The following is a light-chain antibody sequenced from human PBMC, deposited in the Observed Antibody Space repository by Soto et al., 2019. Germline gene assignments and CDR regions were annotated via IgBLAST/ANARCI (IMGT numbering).Light chain of an antibody. CDR3: QQYGSAPLMYT. V-gene: IGKV3-20*01. CDR1: QSVSSSY. CDR2: GAS. Sequence: EIVLTQSPGTLSLSPGERATLSCRASQSVSSSYLAWYQQKPGQAPRLLIYGASSRATGIPDRFSGSGSGTGFTLTISRLEPDDFAVYYCQQYGSAPLMYTFGQGTKLEIK. J-gene: IGKJ2*01.